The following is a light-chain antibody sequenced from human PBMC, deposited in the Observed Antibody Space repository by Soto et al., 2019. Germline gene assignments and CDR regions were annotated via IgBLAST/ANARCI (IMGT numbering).Light chain of an antibody. CDR3: QQYNGYPHT. J-gene: IGKJ2*01. CDR2: KAS. CDR1: QSISTW. V-gene: IGKV1-5*03. Sequence: DIQMTQSASTLSASVGDRVTITCRASQSISTWLAWYQQKPGKAPKLLIYKASSLRNGVPSRFSGSGSGTEFTLNIYSLQPDDFASYYCQQYNGYPHTFGQGTKLEIK.